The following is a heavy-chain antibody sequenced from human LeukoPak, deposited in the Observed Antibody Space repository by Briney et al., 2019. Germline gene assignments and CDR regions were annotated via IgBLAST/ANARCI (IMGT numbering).Heavy chain of an antibody. Sequence: PGGSLRLSCAASGFTFSSYEMNWVRQAPGKGLEWVSYISSSGSTIYYADSVKGRFTISRDNAKNSLYLQMNSLRAEDTALYYCAKDIGVDIVVVVAERANAFDIWGQGTMVTVSS. CDR1: GFTFSSYE. CDR3: AKDIGVDIVVVVAERANAFDI. V-gene: IGHV3-48*03. J-gene: IGHJ3*02. CDR2: ISSSGSTI. D-gene: IGHD2-15*01.